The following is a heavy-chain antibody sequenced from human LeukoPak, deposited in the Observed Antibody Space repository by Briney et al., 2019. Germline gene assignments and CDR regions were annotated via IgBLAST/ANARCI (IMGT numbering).Heavy chain of an antibody. J-gene: IGHJ4*02. Sequence: PSETLSLTCTVSGGSISSSSYYWGWIRQPPGKGLEWIGSIYYSGSTYYNPSLKSRVTISVGTPKNQFSLKLSSVTAADTAVYYCARDRDGYNFWVHWGQGTLVTISS. CDR2: IYYSGST. CDR3: ARDRDGYNFWVH. V-gene: IGHV4-39*07. CDR1: GGSISSSSYY. D-gene: IGHD5-24*01.